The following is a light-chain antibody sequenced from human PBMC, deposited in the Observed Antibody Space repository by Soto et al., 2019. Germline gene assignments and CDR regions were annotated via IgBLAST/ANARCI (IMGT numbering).Light chain of an antibody. CDR3: ASWDDSLNGPV. CDR2: RNS. V-gene: IGLV1-44*01. CDR1: SSNVATNT. J-gene: IGLJ2*01. Sequence: QSVLTQPPSASGTPGQRVTISCSGASSNVATNTVSWYHQLPGTAPKLLIYRNSQRPSGVPDRFSGSKSGTSASLAISGLQSEDESDYYCASWDDSLNGPVFGGGTKVTVL.